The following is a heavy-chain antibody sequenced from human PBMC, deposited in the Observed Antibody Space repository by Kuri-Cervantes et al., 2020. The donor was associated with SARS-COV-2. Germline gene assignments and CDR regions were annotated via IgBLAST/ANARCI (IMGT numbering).Heavy chain of an antibody. D-gene: IGHD6-19*01. V-gene: IGHV4-61*09. CDR2: IYTSGST. CDR3: ARRGEYSSGSFDY. J-gene: IGHJ4*02. CDR1: GGSISSGSYY. Sequence: SETLSLTCTVSGGSISSGSYYWSWIRQPAGKGLEWIGYIYTSGSTNYNPSLKIRVTISVDTSKNQFPLKLSSVAAADTAVYYCARRGEYSSGSFDYWGQGTLVTVSS.